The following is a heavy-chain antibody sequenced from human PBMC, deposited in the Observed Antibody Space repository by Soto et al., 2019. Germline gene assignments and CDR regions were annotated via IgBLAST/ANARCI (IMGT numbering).Heavy chain of an antibody. CDR3: AKGKNRTMVHPYYYYGMDV. CDR1: GFTFSSYA. Sequence: QPGGSLRLSCAASGFTFSSYAMSWVRQAPGKGLEWVSAISGSGESTYYADSVKGRFTISRDNSKNTLYLQMNSLRAEDTAVYYCAKGKNRTMVHPYYYYGMDVWGQGTTVTVSS. J-gene: IGHJ6*02. CDR2: ISGSGEST. V-gene: IGHV3-23*01. D-gene: IGHD3-10*01.